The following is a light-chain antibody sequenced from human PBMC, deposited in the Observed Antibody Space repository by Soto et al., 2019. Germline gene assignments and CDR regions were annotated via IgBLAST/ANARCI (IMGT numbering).Light chain of an antibody. CDR1: QSVSSN. Sequence: EIVMTQSPATLSVSPGERATLSCRASQSVSSNLAWYQQKPGQAPRLLIYGASTSATGIPAMFSGSVSGTDFTLTISSLQSEDFAVYYCQQYNNWSPYSFGQGTKLEIK. CDR2: GAS. J-gene: IGKJ2*03. CDR3: QQYNNWSPYS. V-gene: IGKV3-15*01.